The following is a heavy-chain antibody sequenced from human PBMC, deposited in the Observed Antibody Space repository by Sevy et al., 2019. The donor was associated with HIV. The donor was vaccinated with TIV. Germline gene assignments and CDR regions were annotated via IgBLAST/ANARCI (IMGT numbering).Heavy chain of an antibody. CDR2: IWYDGRTE. D-gene: IGHD1-1*01. Sequence: GGSLRLSCVASGFTFRSFSMHWVRQAPGKGLEWVAAIWYDGRTERYADSVQGRFTISRDNSKKTLYLQMNSLRDEDTAIYYCARDAARVIVPTAAFDSWGQGTLVTVSS. CDR3: ARDAARVIVPTAAFDS. J-gene: IGHJ5*01. CDR1: GFTFRSFS. V-gene: IGHV3-33*01.